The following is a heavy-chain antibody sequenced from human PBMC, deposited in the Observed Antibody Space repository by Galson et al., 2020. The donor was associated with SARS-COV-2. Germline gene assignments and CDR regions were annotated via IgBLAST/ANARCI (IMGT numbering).Heavy chain of an antibody. D-gene: IGHD2-15*01. J-gene: IGHJ3*02. CDR1: GFTFSSYA. CDR3: ARSRGGYSDAFDI. Sequence: TGGSLRLSCAASGFTFSSYAMHWVRQAPGKGLEWVAVISYDGSNKYYADSVKGRFTISRDNSKNTLYLQMNSLRAEDTAVYYCARSRGGYSDAFDIWGQGTMVTVSS. V-gene: IGHV3-30*04. CDR2: ISYDGSNK.